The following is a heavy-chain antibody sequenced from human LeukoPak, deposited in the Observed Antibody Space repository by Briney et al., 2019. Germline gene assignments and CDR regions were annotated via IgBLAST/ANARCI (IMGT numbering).Heavy chain of an antibody. Sequence: GGSLRLSCAGSGSIVSSNYMSWVRQAAGKGLEWVSVIYGSSRTYYADSVKGRFTISRDNSKNTMYLQMDSLRAEDTAVYYCARDRADGYNYGDYFDNWGQGTLVTVSS. CDR3: ARDRADGYNYGDYFDN. CDR2: IYGSSRT. V-gene: IGHV3-66*01. J-gene: IGHJ4*02. D-gene: IGHD5-18*01. CDR1: GSIVSSNY.